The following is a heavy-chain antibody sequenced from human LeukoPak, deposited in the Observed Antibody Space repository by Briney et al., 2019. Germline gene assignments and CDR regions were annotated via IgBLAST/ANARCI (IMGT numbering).Heavy chain of an antibody. CDR1: GVTFSGYA. Sequence: GGSLRLSCAASGVTFSGYAMRWGRQAPGKGLEWGSAISGRGGSTYYANSVNGRFPISRDNSTNTLFLHMNSLRAEHTSIYSSTKFCCSGASCPLYYYYFYMDVWGKVTTVTVSS. CDR3: TKFCCSGASCPLYYYYFYMDV. CDR2: ISGRGGST. D-gene: IGHD2-15*01. V-gene: IGHV3-23*01. J-gene: IGHJ6*03.